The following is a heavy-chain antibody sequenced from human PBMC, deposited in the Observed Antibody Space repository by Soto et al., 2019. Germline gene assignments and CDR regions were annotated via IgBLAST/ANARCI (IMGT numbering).Heavy chain of an antibody. CDR2: IYYSGST. J-gene: IGHJ5*02. V-gene: IGHV4-59*01. CDR1: GGSISSYY. Sequence: LSLTCTVSGGSISSYYWSWIRQPPGKGLEWIGYIYYSGSTNYNPSLKSRVTISVDTSKNQFSLKLSSVTAADTAVYYCARDFNYYDSSGYYFGWFDPWGQGTLVTVS. CDR3: ARDFNYYDSSGYYFGWFDP. D-gene: IGHD3-22*01.